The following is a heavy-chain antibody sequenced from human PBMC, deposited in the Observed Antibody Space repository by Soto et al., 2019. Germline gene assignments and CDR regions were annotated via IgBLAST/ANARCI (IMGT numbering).Heavy chain of an antibody. CDR1: GYTFTGYY. J-gene: IGHJ5*02. D-gene: IGHD3-22*01. CDR3: ARGTRYYDSSALRGWFDP. CDR2: INPNSGGT. V-gene: IGHV1-2*02. Sequence: GASVKVSCKASGYTFTGYYMHWVRQAPGQGLEWMGWINPNSGGTNYAQKFQGRVTMTRDTSISTAYMELSRLRSGDTAVYYCARGTRYYDSSALRGWFDPWGQGTLVTVSS.